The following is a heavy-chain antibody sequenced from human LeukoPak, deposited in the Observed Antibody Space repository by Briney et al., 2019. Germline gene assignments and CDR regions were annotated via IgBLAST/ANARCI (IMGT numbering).Heavy chain of an antibody. CDR2: IYYSGST. Sequence: SETLSLTCTVSGGSISSYYWSWIRQPPGKGLEWIGYIYYSGSTNYNPSLKSRVTISVDTSKSQFSLKLSSVTAADTAVYYCARVSYSSSSIWGGYQYYFDYWGQGTLVTVSS. CDR1: GGSISSYY. J-gene: IGHJ4*02. D-gene: IGHD6-13*01. CDR3: ARVSYSSSSIWGGYQYYFDY. V-gene: IGHV4-59*08.